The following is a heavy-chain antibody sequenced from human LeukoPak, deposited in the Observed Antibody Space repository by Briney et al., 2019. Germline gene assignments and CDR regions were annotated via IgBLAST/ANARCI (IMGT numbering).Heavy chain of an antibody. CDR2: IKQDGGEK. CDR3: ARGSGWTDY. CDR1: GFTFSNYW. J-gene: IGHJ4*02. V-gene: IGHV3-7*01. D-gene: IGHD6-19*01. Sequence: TGGSLRLSCEASGFTFSNYWMTWVRQAPGKGLEWVANIKQDGGEKYYVDSVKGRFTVSRDNAKQSLYLQMNSLRAEDTAVYYCARGSGWTDYWGQGTLVTVSS.